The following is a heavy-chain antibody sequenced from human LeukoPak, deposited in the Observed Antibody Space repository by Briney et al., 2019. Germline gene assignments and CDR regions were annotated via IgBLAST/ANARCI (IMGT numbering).Heavy chain of an antibody. D-gene: IGHD6-13*01. V-gene: IGHV2-70*04. J-gene: IGHJ4*02. Sequence: SGPALVKPTQTLTLTCTFSGFSLSTSGMRVSWIRQPPGKALEWLARIDWDDDKFYSTSLKTRLTISKDTSKNQVDLTMTNMDPVDTATYYCARMAAGYYFDYWGQGTLVTVSS. CDR1: GFSLSTSGMR. CDR3: ARMAAGYYFDY. CDR2: IDWDDDK.